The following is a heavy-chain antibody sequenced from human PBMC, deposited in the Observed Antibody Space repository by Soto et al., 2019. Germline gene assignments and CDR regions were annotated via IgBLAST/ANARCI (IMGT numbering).Heavy chain of an antibody. CDR3: ARHEQGPAFDP. D-gene: IGHD6-13*01. CDR2: IYYSGST. J-gene: IGHJ5*02. CDR1: GGSISSSGYY. Sequence: QVQLQESGPGLVKPSETLSLTCTVSGGSISSSGYYWAWIRQSPEKGLEWIASIYYSGSTYYTPSLKSRLTISGDTSKNQFSLKLRSVTVADTAVYYCARHEQGPAFDPWSQGTLVTVSS. V-gene: IGHV4-39*01.